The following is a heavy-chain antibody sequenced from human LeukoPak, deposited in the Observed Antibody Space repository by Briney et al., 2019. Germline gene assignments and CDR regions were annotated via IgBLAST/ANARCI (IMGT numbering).Heavy chain of an antibody. CDR1: GFTFSSYV. CDR3: ARESCCGDCYEDAFDI. V-gene: IGHV3-48*03. Sequence: PGGSLRLSCAASGFTFSSYVMNWVRHAPGKGLEWVSYISSSGSTIYYAGAVKGRVTISRDNAQNSLYLQMDSLGAEDTAVYYCARESCCGDCYEDAFDIWGQGTMVTVSS. J-gene: IGHJ3*02. D-gene: IGHD2-21*02. CDR2: ISSSGSTI.